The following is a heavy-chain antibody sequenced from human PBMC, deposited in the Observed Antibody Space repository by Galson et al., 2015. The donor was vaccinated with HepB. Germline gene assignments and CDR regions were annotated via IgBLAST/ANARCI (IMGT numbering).Heavy chain of an antibody. CDR3: ARSGIWQQLALDY. D-gene: IGHD6-13*01. CDR2: IYSGGST. CDR1: GFTVSSNY. V-gene: IGHV3-53*01. J-gene: IGHJ4*02. Sequence: SLRLSCAASGFTVSSNYMSWVRQAPGKGLEWVSVIYSGGSTYYADSVKGRFTISRDNSKNTLYLQMNSLRAEDTAVYYCARSGIWQQLALDYWGQGTLVTVSS.